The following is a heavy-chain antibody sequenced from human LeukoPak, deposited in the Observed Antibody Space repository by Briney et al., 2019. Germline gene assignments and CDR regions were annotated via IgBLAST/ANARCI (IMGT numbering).Heavy chain of an antibody. CDR3: ARITYSSGWCDY. D-gene: IGHD6-19*01. CDR1: GGSISSGTYY. V-gene: IGHV4-39*02. Sequence: SETLSLTCTVSGGSISSGTYYWGWIRQPPGKGLEWIGSIYYGGSTYYNPSLKRRVTISVDTSKNHFSLRLSSVTAADTAVYYCARITYSSGWCDYRGQGTLVTVSS. J-gene: IGHJ4*02. CDR2: IYYGGST.